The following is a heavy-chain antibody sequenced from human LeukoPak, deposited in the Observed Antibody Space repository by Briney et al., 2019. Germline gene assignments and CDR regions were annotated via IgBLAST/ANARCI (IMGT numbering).Heavy chain of an antibody. CDR1: GFSFSTYA. Sequence: GPLRLSCAASGFSFSTYAMHWVRQAPGKGLEWVAVISDAGSDKYYADSVKGRFTISRDNSKNTLYLQMSSLRAEDTAVYYCARDSGSGYHDSSGSFFDYWGQGTLVTVSS. CDR2: ISDAGSDK. D-gene: IGHD3-22*01. J-gene: IGHJ4*02. CDR3: ARDSGSGYHDSSGSFFDY. V-gene: IGHV3-30*15.